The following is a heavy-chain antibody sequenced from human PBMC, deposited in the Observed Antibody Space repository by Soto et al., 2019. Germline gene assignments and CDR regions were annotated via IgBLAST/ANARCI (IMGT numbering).Heavy chain of an antibody. J-gene: IGHJ5*02. Sequence: SETLSLTCSVSGGSMRSGSYYWTWIRQHPGKGLEWVAYISNSGNTYYNPSLETRLTISLDTSKNLLSLSLTSVTAADTALYYCARGSFSSSSSWFDPWGQGTLVTVSS. V-gene: IGHV4-31*02. CDR1: GGSMRSGSYY. D-gene: IGHD6-6*01. CDR2: ISNSGNT. CDR3: ARGSFSSSSSWFDP.